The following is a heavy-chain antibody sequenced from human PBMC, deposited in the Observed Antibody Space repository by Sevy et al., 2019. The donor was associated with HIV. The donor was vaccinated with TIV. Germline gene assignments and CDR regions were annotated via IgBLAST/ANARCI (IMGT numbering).Heavy chain of an antibody. CDR3: ARDRDVSGNYLEYFYYAMDV. J-gene: IGHJ6*02. V-gene: IGHV1-46*01. CDR2: FDPTGGSR. CDR1: GYTFSTYY. Sequence: ASVKVSCKTSGYTFSTYYIYWVRQAPGQGLEWIGIFDPTGGSRSYAQRFQGRLTMTGDTSTGTAYMELSSLTSEDTAVYYCARDRDVSGNYLEYFYYAMDVWGQGTTVTVSS. D-gene: IGHD1-26*01.